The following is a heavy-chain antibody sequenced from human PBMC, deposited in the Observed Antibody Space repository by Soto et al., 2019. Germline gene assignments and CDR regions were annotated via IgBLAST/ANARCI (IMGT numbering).Heavy chain of an antibody. J-gene: IGHJ3*02. D-gene: IGHD3-22*01. V-gene: IGHV5-10-1*01. CDR2: IDPSDSYT. CDR3: GTLDSSLYYYVWDGFDI. CDR1: GYSFTSYL. Sequence: GESLKISFTGSGYSFTSYLIGWVRQMPGKGLEWMGRIDPSDSYTNYSPSFQGHVTISADKSISTAYLQWSSLNDSDTAMYYCGTLDSSLYYYVWDGFDIWGQGTIVTVSS.